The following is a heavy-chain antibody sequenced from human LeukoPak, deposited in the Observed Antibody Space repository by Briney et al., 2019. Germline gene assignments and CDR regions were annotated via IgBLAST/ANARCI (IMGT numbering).Heavy chain of an antibody. CDR2: IRYDGSNE. Sequence: GGSLRLSCAASGFTFSSYGMHWVRQAPGKGLEWVAFIRYDGSNEYYADSVKGRFTISRDNSKNTLYLQMNSLRAEDTAVYYCAKGDQWLARAAEYFQHWGQGTLVTVSS. V-gene: IGHV3-30*02. D-gene: IGHD6-19*01. J-gene: IGHJ1*01. CDR1: GFTFSSYG. CDR3: AKGDQWLARAAEYFQH.